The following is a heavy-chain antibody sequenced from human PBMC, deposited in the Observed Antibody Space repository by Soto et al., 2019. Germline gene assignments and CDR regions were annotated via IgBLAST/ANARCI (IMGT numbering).Heavy chain of an antibody. Sequence: PSETLSLTCTVSGGSISSSTYYWGWMRQPPGKGLEWIASFFIGGNTYYNPSLKSRVTISVDTSKNQFSLKLSSVTAADTAVYYCARELDGSGTVYDYWGQGTLVTVSS. J-gene: IGHJ4*02. CDR3: ARELDGSGTVYDY. CDR2: FFIGGNT. CDR1: GGSISSSTYY. D-gene: IGHD3-10*01. V-gene: IGHV4-39*07.